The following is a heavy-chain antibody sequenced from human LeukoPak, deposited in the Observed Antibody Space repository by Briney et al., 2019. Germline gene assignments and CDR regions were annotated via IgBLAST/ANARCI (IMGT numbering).Heavy chain of an antibody. CDR1: GGSISNYY. D-gene: IGHD6-13*01. J-gene: IGHJ4*02. CDR2: IYYSGST. CDR3: ARLPIYSNTWYGLDY. Sequence: SETLSLTCTVSGGSISNYYWSWIRQPPGEGLEWIGYIYYSGSTNHNPSLKSRVTISVDTSKNQFSLELRSVTAADTAVYYCARLPIYSNTWYGLDYWGQGTLVTVSS. V-gene: IGHV4-59*08.